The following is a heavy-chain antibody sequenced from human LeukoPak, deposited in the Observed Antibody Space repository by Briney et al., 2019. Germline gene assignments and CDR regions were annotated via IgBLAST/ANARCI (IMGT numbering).Heavy chain of an antibody. V-gene: IGHV4-59*08. Sequence: SETLSLTCTVSGGSISSYYWSWIRQPPGKGLEWIGYIYYSGSTNYNPSLKSRVTISVDTSKNQFSLKLSSVTAADTAVYYCARHIRYYDSKDAFDIWGQGTMVTVSS. J-gene: IGHJ3*02. CDR2: IYYSGST. CDR3: ARHIRYYDSKDAFDI. CDR1: GGSISSYY. D-gene: IGHD3-22*01.